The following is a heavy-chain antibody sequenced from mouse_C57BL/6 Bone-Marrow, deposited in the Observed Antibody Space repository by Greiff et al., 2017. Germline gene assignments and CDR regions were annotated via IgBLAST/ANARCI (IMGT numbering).Heavy chain of an antibody. D-gene: IGHD3-2*02. Sequence: EVQLQQSGPELVKPGASVKISCKASGYTFTDYYMNWVKQSHGKSLEWIGDINPNNGGTSYNQKFKGKATLTVDKSSSTAYMELRSLTSEDSAVYYCASPRQLRGYFDYWGQGTTLTVSS. V-gene: IGHV1-26*01. CDR2: INPNNGGT. J-gene: IGHJ2*01. CDR1: GYTFTDYY. CDR3: ASPRQLRGYFDY.